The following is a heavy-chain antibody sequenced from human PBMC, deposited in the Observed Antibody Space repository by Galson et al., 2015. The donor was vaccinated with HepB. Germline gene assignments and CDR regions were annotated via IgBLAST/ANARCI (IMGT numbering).Heavy chain of an antibody. V-gene: IGHV1-69*13. CDR2: IIPIFGTA. CDR1: GDTFSSYP. J-gene: IGHJ5*02. CDR3: AREGAGGYCSGGNCHYFPRWFDP. D-gene: IGHD2-15*01. Sequence: SVKVSCKASGDTFSSYPISWVRQAPGQGLEWMGGIIPIFGTANYAQKFQGRDTSKNQFSLNLSSVTAADTAVYFCAREGAGGYCSGGNCHYFPRWFDPWGQGTLVTVSS.